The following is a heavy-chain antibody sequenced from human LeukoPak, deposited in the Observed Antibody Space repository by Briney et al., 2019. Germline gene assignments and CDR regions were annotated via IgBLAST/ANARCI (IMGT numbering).Heavy chain of an antibody. D-gene: IGHD3-10*01. Sequence: GGSLRLSCAASGFTFSSYSMNWVRQAPGKGLEWVSYISSSSSTIYYADSVKGRFTISRDNAKNSLYLQMNSLRAEDTAVYYCAKGGRDFDYWGQGTLVTVSS. CDR1: GFTFSSYS. V-gene: IGHV3-48*01. J-gene: IGHJ4*02. CDR2: ISSSSSTI. CDR3: AKGGRDFDY.